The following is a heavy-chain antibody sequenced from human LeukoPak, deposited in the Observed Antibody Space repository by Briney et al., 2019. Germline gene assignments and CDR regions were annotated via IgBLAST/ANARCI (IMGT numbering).Heavy chain of an antibody. V-gene: IGHV3-66*02. D-gene: IGHD1-26*01. CDR2: IYSGGST. CDR3: ARDTWELQHH. Sequence: GGSLRLSCAASGFTVSSNYMSWVRQAPGKGLEWVSVIYSGGSTYNADSVKGRFTISRDNSKNTLYLQMNSLRAEDTAVYYCARDTWELQHHWGQGTLVTVSS. CDR1: GFTVSSNY. J-gene: IGHJ5*02.